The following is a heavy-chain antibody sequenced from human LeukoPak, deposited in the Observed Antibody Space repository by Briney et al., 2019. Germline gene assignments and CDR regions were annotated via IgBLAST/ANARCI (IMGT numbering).Heavy chain of an antibody. D-gene: IGHD5-18*01. Sequence: ASVKVSCKASGGTFSSYAISWVRQAPGQGLEWMGGIIPIFGTANYAQKFQGRVTITADESTSIAYMELSSLRSEDTAVYYCARQGVDTAMEDAFDIWGQGTMITVSS. CDR1: GGTFSSYA. CDR3: ARQGVDTAMEDAFDI. CDR2: IIPIFGTA. V-gene: IGHV1-69*13. J-gene: IGHJ3*02.